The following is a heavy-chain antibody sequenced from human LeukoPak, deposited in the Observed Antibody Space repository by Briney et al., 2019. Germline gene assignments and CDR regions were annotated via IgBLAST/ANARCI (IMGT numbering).Heavy chain of an antibody. CDR1: GGSFSGYY. J-gene: IGHJ3*02. Sequence: PSETLSLTCAVYGGSFSGYYWSWIRQPPGKGLEWIGEINHSGSTNYNPSLKCRVTISVDTSKNQFSLKLSSVTAADTAVYYCARRRASDIWGQGTMVTVSS. CDR3: ARRRASDI. V-gene: IGHV4-34*01. CDR2: INHSGST.